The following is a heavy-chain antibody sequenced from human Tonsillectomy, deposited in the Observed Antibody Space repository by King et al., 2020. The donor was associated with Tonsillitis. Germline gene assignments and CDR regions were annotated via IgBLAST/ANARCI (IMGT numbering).Heavy chain of an antibody. Sequence: VQLVESGGGLVQPGGSLKLSCAASEFTFSSSWMTGIRQAPGKGLQWVATIRPDGSEKYYADSVKGRFTVSRDNAKNSLDLQMNSLRSEDTALYYCARDQAYTSFDYWSQGTLVTVSS. CDR1: EFTFSSSW. J-gene: IGHJ4*02. D-gene: IGHD6-19*01. CDR3: ARDQAYTSFDY. V-gene: IGHV3-7*04. CDR2: IRPDGSEK.